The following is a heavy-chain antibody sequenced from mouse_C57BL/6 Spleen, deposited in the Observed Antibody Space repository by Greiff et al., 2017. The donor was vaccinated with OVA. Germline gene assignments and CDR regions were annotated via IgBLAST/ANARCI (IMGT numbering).Heavy chain of an antibody. CDR2: IDPEAGET. V-gene: IGHV14-2*01. CDR3: ALPYYSNYGY. Sequence: EVKLEESGAELVKPGASVKLSCTASGFNITDYYMHWVKQRTEQGLEWIGRIDPEAGETKYAPKFQGKATITADTSSNTAYLQLSSLTSEDTAVDYCALPYYSNYGYWGQGTTLTGSS. CDR1: GFNITDYY. J-gene: IGHJ2*01. D-gene: IGHD2-5*01.